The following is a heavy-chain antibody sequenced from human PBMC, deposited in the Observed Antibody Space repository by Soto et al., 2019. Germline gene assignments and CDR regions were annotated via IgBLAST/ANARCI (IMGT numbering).Heavy chain of an antibody. V-gene: IGHV3-11*06. J-gene: IGHJ4*02. Sequence: QVQLVESGGDLVKPGGSLRLACAASGFSFSDSYMSWVRQAPGKGLEWLSYISGGSSYTNYADSVQGRFTISRDNAKGSLYLKMNSLRADDTAVYYCAKTIVAASGYYFDHWGQGNLVTVSS. D-gene: IGHD2-21*01. CDR1: GFSFSDSY. CDR2: ISGGSSYT. CDR3: AKTIVAASGYYFDH.